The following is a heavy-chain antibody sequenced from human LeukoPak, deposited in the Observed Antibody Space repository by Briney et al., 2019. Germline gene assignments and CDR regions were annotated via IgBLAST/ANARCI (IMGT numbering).Heavy chain of an antibody. CDR2: INSNSGGT. CDR1: GYTFTGYY. D-gene: IGHD1-26*01. CDR3: ARVQALLYYYYMDV. J-gene: IGHJ6*03. V-gene: IGHV1-2*02. Sequence: ASVKVSCKASGYTFTGYYMHWVRQAPGQGLEWMGWINSNSGGTNYAQKFQGRVTMTRDTSISTAYMELSRLRSDDTAVYYCARVQALLYYYYMDVWGKGTTVTVSS.